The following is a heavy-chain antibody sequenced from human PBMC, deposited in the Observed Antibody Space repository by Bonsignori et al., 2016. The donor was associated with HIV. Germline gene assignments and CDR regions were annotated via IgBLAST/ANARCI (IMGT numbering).Heavy chain of an antibody. D-gene: IGHD6-6*01. CDR3: ARAKIPAYSSSRGYYYYMDV. Sequence: GSLRLSCAVYGGSFSGYYWSWIRQPPGKGLEWIGEINHSGSTNYNPSLKSRVTISVDTSKNQFSLKLSSVTAADTAVYYCARAKIPAYSSSRGYYYYMDVWGKGTTVTVSS. V-gene: IGHV4-34*01. J-gene: IGHJ6*03. CDR1: GGSFSGYY. CDR2: INHSGST.